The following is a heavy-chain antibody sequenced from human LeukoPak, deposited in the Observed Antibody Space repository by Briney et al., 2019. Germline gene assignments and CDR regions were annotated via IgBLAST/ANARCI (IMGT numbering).Heavy chain of an antibody. Sequence: PGGSLRLSCAASGFTFSSYWMHWVRQAPGKGLVWVSRINSDGSSTTYADSVKGRFTISRDNAKNTLYLQMNSLRAEDTAVYYCAKEAIQIWSHWYFDLWGRGTLVTVSS. CDR1: GFTFSSYW. CDR2: INSDGSST. J-gene: IGHJ2*01. CDR3: AKEAIQIWSHWYFDL. V-gene: IGHV3-74*01. D-gene: IGHD5-18*01.